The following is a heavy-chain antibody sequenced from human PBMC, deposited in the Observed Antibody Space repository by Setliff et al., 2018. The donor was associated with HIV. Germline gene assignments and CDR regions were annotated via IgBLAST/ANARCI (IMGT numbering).Heavy chain of an antibody. J-gene: IGHJ5*02. CDR2: IYYSGST. V-gene: IGHV4-59*06. CDR3: AREKSNWGEKVGYWFDP. CDR1: GGSISSYY. D-gene: IGHD7-27*01. Sequence: PSETLSLTCTVSGGSISSYYWSWIRQHPGKGLEWIGYIYYSGSTSYNPSLKSRVTISVDTSKNQFSLKLSSVTAAYTAVYYCAREKSNWGEKVGYWFDPWGQGTLVTVSS.